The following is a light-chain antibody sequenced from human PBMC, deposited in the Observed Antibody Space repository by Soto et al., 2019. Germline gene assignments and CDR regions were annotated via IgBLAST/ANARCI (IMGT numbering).Light chain of an antibody. J-gene: IGKJ1*01. CDR3: QQYNGWEWT. CDR1: QSIRSW. Sequence: DIQMTQSPSTLSASVGDRVTITCRASQSIRSWLAWYQQKPGKAPKILIYDASSLESGVPSRFSGSGSETEFTLTISGLQPDDFATYYCQQYNGWEWTFGQGTKVEIK. CDR2: DAS. V-gene: IGKV1-5*01.